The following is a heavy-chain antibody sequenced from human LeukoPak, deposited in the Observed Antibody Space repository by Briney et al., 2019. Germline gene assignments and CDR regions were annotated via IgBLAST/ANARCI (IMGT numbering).Heavy chain of an antibody. V-gene: IGHV3-23*01. CDR2: VRGSDAGT. CDR1: GFTFSSYA. Sequence: GGSLRLSCAASGFTFSSYAMNWVRQAPGKGLEWVSAVRGSDAGTSYADSVKGRFTISRDNSKNTLYLQMNSLRDEDTAVYYCAKNRGGSYYSVSDYWGQGTLVTVSS. CDR3: AKNRGGSYYSVSDY. J-gene: IGHJ4*02. D-gene: IGHD1-26*01.